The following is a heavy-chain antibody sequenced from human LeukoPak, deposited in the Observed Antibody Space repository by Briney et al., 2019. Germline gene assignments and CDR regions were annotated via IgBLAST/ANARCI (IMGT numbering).Heavy chain of an antibody. Sequence: QPGGSLRLSCAASGFTFSSYAMSWVRQAPGKGPDWVSAISGSGGSTYYADSVKGRFTISRDNSKNTLYLQMNSLRAEDTAVYYCAKAGQQLVRGAFDIWGQGTMVTVSS. J-gene: IGHJ3*02. CDR1: GFTFSSYA. CDR2: ISGSGGST. V-gene: IGHV3-23*01. D-gene: IGHD6-13*01. CDR3: AKAGQQLVRGAFDI.